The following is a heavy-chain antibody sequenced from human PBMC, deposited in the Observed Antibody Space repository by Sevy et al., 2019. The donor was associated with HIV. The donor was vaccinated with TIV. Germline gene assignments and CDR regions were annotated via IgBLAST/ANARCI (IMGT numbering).Heavy chain of an antibody. Sequence: ASVKVSCKASGYTFTTYPIGWVRQAPGQGLEWMGWISTYSGETRDAQKFQGRATMTTDTSTNTANLDLRSLRSDDTALYYCARDSDGMGHYYADFFDYWGQGTLVTVSS. J-gene: IGHJ4*02. CDR1: GYTFTTYP. V-gene: IGHV1-18*01. D-gene: IGHD3-22*01. CDR3: ARDSDGMGHYYADFFDY. CDR2: ISTYSGET.